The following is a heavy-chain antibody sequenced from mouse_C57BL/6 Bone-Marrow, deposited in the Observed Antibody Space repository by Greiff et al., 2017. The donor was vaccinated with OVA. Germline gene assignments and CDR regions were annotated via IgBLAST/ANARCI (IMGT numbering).Heavy chain of an antibody. V-gene: IGHV1-64*01. CDR2: IHPNSGST. Sequence: QVQLQQPGAELVKPGASVKLSCKASGYTFTSYWMHWVKQRPGQGLEWIGMIHPNSGSTNYNEKFKSKATLTVNKSSSTAYMELRSLTSEDSAVYYCLYGSNYFDYWGQGTTRTVSS. D-gene: IGHD2-2*01. CDR3: LYGSNYFDY. J-gene: IGHJ2*01. CDR1: GYTFTSYW.